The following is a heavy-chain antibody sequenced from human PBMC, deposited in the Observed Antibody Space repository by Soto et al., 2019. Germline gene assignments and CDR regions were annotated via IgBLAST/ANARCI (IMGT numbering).Heavy chain of an antibody. CDR1: GFTFSSSE. D-gene: IGHD1-26*01. V-gene: IGHV3-48*03. Sequence: EVQLVESGGGLVQPGGSLRLSCAVSGFTFSSSEMYWVRQAPGKGLEWISYIHPSGQPIFYADSVKGRFTISRDNANNSLFLQMNSLRAEYTAVYYCARRARRWGQGTMVTVSS. CDR3: ARRARR. CDR2: IHPSGQPI. J-gene: IGHJ3*01.